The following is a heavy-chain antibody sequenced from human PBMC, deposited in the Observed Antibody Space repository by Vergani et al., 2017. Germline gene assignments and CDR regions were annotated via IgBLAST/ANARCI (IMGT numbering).Heavy chain of an antibody. J-gene: IGHJ6*02. CDR3: ARHGIVVVVAAREYGMDV. CDR2: IYYSGST. V-gene: IGHV4-39*01. D-gene: IGHD2-15*01. CDR1: GGSISSSSYY. Sequence: QLQLQESGPGLVKPSETLSLTCTVSGGSISSSSYYWGWIRQPPGKGLGWIGSIYYSGSTYYNPSLKSRVTLSVDTSKNQFSLKLSSVTAADTAVYYCARHGIVVVVAAREYGMDVWGQGSTVTVSS.